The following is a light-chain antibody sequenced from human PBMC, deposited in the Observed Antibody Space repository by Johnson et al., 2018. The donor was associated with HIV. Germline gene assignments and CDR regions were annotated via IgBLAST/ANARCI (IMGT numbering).Light chain of an antibody. CDR2: DND. Sequence: QSVLTQPPSVSAAPGQKVTISCSGGSSNIVNNYVSWYQQFPETAPKVLIYDNDKRPSGIPDRFSSSKSGTSATLAITGLQTGDEADYYCATWDGRLNVYVFETGRRV. J-gene: IGLJ1*01. CDR1: SSNIVNNY. CDR3: ATWDGRLNVYV. V-gene: IGLV1-51*01.